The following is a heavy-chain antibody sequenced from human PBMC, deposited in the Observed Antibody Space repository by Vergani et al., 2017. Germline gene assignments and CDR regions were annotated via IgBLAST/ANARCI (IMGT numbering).Heavy chain of an antibody. J-gene: IGHJ6*03. V-gene: IGHV3-30*03. CDR2: ISYDGNKK. D-gene: IGHD1-1*01. CDR1: GLPFSDYG. Sequence: VQLVESGGGLVKPGGSLRLSCSAAGLPFSDYGVHWVRQAPGKGLEWVSVISYDGNKKNYADSVKGRFTISRDNSKNTLYLEMNALRAEDTAVYYCARDFLTRVTTLDYYYMGVWGKGTTVTVSS. CDR3: ARDFLTRVTTLDYYYMGV.